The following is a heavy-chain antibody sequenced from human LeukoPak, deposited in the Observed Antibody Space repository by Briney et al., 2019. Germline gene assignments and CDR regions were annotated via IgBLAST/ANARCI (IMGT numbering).Heavy chain of an antibody. J-gene: IGHJ4*02. Sequence: GGSLRLSCAASGFSVSNNYMIWVRQAPGKGLEWVSIIYSGGSTYYADSVKGRFTISRDNSKNTLYLQMNSLRAEDTALYHCATSNSGSYYGTFDYWGQGTLVTVSS. CDR1: GFSVSNNY. D-gene: IGHD1-26*01. CDR3: ATSNSGSYYGTFDY. V-gene: IGHV3-53*01. CDR2: IYSGGST.